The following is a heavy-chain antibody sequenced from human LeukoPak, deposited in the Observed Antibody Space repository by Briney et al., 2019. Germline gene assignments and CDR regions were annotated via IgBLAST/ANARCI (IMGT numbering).Heavy chain of an antibody. CDR3: ARSSSSTSRFPFDY. D-gene: IGHD2-2*01. J-gene: IGHJ4*02. Sequence: SETLPLTCTVSGGSISSYYWSWIRQPPGKGLEWIGYIYYSGSTNYNPSLKSRVTISVDTSKNQFSLKLSSVTAADTAVYYCARSSSSTSRFPFDYWGQGTLVTVSS. CDR1: GGSISSYY. V-gene: IGHV4-59*01. CDR2: IYYSGST.